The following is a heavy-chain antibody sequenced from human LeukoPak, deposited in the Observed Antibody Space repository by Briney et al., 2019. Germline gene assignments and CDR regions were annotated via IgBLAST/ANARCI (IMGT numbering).Heavy chain of an antibody. CDR2: IIPIFGTA. CDR3: TTRACHAGGCSSSFYYYYGLHF. Sequence: SVKVSCKASGNSISNYAVSWVRQAPGQGFEWMGGIIPIFGTADYAQKFQGRVTITADQSTSTTYMALSSLKSEDTATYYCTTRACHAGGCSSSFYYYYGLHFWSQGTTVSVSS. D-gene: IGHD3-16*01. V-gene: IGHV1-69*13. CDR1: GNSISNYA. J-gene: IGHJ6*02.